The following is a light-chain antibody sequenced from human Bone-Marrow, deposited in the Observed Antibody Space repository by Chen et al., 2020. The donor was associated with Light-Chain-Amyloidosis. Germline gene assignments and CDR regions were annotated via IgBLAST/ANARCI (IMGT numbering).Light chain of an antibody. Sequence: EIVLTQSPATLSLSPGESATLSCRASQSVNSYFAWDQQKPGQPPRLLIYDESNRATDIPARCSGRGSRPDFTLPISGLEPDDIAVYYCQQRGNWPWTFGQGTKVEIK. CDR3: QQRGNWPWT. V-gene: IGKV3-11*01. CDR2: DES. J-gene: IGKJ1*01. CDR1: QSVNSY.